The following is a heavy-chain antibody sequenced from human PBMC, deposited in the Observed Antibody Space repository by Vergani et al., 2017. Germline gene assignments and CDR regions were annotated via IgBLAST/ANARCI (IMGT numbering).Heavy chain of an antibody. CDR2: IYYSGST. Sequence: QLQLQESGPGLVKPSETLSLTCTVSGGSVSSGSYYWSWIRQPPGKGLEWIGYIYYSGSTNYNPSLKSRVTISVDTSKNQFSLKLSSVTAADTAVYYCARGGGAYCTNGVCYTVAFDIWGQGTMVTVSS. CDR3: ARGGGAYCTNGVCYTVAFDI. D-gene: IGHD2-8*01. V-gene: IGHV4-61*01. CDR1: GGSVSSGSYY. J-gene: IGHJ3*02.